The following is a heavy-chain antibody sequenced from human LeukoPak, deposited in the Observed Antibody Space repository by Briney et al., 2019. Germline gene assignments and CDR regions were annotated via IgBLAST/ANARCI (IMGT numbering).Heavy chain of an antibody. Sequence: ASVKVSCKASGYSFSGYYIHWVRQAPGQGLEWMGWMNPNSGNTGYAQKFQGRVTITRNTSISTAYMELGSLRSEDTAVYYCARKIIAAAGRLFDIWGQGTMVTVSS. J-gene: IGHJ3*02. CDR3: ARKIIAAAGRLFDI. CDR1: GYSFSGYY. CDR2: MNPNSGNT. D-gene: IGHD6-13*01. V-gene: IGHV1-8*03.